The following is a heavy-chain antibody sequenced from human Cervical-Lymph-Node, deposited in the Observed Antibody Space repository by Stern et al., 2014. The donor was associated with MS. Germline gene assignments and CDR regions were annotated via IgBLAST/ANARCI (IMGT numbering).Heavy chain of an antibody. V-gene: IGHV1-69*06. Sequence: MQLVESGTEVKKPGSSVKVSCQASGGTFSNYAVSWVRQAPGQGLEWMGGIIPMFGPPNYAQKFQGRLTITADKSTSTAYMELSSLRSEDTAVYYCSTAPVAYCTNGVCPPGGDVWGQGTTVTVS. CDR2: IIPMFGPP. D-gene: IGHD2-8*01. CDR3: STAPVAYCTNGVCPPGGDV. CDR1: GGTFSNYA. J-gene: IGHJ6*02.